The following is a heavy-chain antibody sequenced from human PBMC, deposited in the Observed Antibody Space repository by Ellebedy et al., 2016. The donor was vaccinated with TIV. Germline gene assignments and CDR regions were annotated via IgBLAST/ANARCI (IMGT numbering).Heavy chain of an antibody. J-gene: IGHJ4*02. D-gene: IGHD1-26*01. CDR2: IRSKANSYAT. CDR3: TTDLGLDY. V-gene: IGHV3-73*01. CDR1: GFTFSGSA. Sequence: GESLKISCAASGFTFSGSAMHWVRQASGKGLEWVGRIRSKANSYATAYAASVKGRFTISRDDSKNTAYLQMNSLETEDTAVYYCTTDLGLDYWGQGTLVTVSS.